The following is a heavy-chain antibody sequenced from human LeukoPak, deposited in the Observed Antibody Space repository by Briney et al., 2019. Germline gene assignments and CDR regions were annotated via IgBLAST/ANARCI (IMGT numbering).Heavy chain of an antibody. J-gene: IGHJ6*04. CDR2: IIPIFGTA. CDR3: AARFYDILTGNYYYGMDV. CDR1: GGTFSSCA. Sequence: SVKVSCKASGGTFSSCAISWVRQAPGQGLEWMGGIIPIFGTANYAQKFQGRVTITADKSTSTAYMELSSLRSEDTAVYYCAARFYDILTGNYYYGMDVWGKGTTVTVSS. D-gene: IGHD3-9*01. V-gene: IGHV1-69*06.